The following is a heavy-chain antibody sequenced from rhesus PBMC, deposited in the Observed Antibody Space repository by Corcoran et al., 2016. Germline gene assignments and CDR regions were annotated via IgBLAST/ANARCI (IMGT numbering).Heavy chain of an antibody. V-gene: IGHV4-73*01. D-gene: IGHD1-44*01. Sequence: QVTLQQWGEGLVKPSETLSLTCAVYGGSISGYYWSWIRQPPGQGLEWIGNIDSNSCSTNKHPSRKNEIIISKDKAKNPFSVKLSSGTGGDAAVDYCERDGDYSSGNYRSSLDGWGRGGLVTVSS. CDR3: ERDGDYSSGNYRSSLDG. CDR2: IDSNSCST. J-gene: IGHJ5-2*02. CDR1: GGSISGYY.